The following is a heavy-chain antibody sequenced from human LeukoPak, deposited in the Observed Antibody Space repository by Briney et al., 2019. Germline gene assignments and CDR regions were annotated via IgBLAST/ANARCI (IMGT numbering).Heavy chain of an antibody. CDR1: GGSISSYY. CDR3: AGGGTGAFDI. Sequence: SETLSLTCTVSGGSISSYYWSWVRQPPGTGLEWIGEIYHSGSTNYSPSLKSRVTLSVDKSKNQFSLKLSSVTAADTAVYYCAGGGTGAFDIWGQGTMVTVSS. J-gene: IGHJ3*02. V-gene: IGHV4-59*12. CDR2: IYHSGST. D-gene: IGHD1-1*01.